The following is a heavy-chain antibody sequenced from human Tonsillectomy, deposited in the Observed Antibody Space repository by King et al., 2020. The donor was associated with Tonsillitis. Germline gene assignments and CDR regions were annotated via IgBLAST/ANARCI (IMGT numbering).Heavy chain of an antibody. CDR3: AREGIEGIVVAGIRESDYMDA. D-gene: IGHD6-13*01. J-gene: IGHJ6*03. CDR1: GYTFTGNY. CDR2: IDPNSGAT. Sequence: QLVQSGAEVKKPGASVKVSCKASGYTFTGNYMHWVRRAPGQGLEWMGWIDPNSGATNYAQKFQGRVTMTRDTSISTAYLELSRLRSDDTAVYYCAREGIEGIVVAGIRESDYMDAWGEGTTVIVSS. V-gene: IGHV1-2*02.